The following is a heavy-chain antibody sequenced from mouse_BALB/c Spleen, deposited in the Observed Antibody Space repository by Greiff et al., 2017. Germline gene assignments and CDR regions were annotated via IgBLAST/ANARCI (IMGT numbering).Heavy chain of an antibody. Sequence: EVKLVESGGGLVQPGGSRKLSCAASGFTFSSFGMHWVRQAPEKGLEWVAYISSGSSTIYYADTVKGRFTISRDNPKNTLFLQMTSLRSEDTAMYYCARIGNYGYDAWFAYWGQGTLVTVSA. V-gene: IGHV5-17*02. CDR1: GFTFSSFG. D-gene: IGHD2-2*01. CDR3: ARIGNYGYDAWFAY. J-gene: IGHJ3*01. CDR2: ISSGSSTI.